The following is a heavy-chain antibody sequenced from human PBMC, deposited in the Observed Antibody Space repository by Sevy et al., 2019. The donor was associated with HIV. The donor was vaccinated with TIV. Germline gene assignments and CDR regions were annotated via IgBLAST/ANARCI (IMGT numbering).Heavy chain of an antibody. J-gene: IGHJ4*02. CDR3: AREGCTKPHDY. Sequence: GGSLRLSCAASGFTFSKYSMSWVRQPPGKGLEWVSTLSFGCGEINYADSVKGRSTISRENSKSSVYLQMNNLRPEDTAVYYCAREGCTKPHDYWGQGTLVTVSS. CDR2: LSFGCGEI. V-gene: IGHV3-23*01. D-gene: IGHD2-8*01. CDR1: GFTFSKYS.